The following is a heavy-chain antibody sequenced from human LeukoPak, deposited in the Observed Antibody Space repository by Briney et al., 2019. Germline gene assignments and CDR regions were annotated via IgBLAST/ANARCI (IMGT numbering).Heavy chain of an antibody. CDR1: GFTFSSYG. CDR2: ISNDGSDK. CDR3: ARVYSGISPTLLY. D-gene: IGHD5-12*01. J-gene: IGHJ4*02. V-gene: IGHV3-30*19. Sequence: GGSLRLSCAASGFTFSSYGMHWVRQAPGKGLEWVAVISNDGSDKYYADSVKGRFTISRDNSKNTLFLQMSSLRAEDTAVYYCARVYSGISPTLLYWGQGALVTVSS.